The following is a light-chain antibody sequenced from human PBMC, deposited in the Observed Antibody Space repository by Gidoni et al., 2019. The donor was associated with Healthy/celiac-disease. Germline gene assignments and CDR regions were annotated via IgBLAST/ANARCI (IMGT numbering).Light chain of an antibody. Sequence: DIQMTQSPSSLSASVGDRVTITCRASQSISSYLNLYQQKPGKAPKLLIYAASSLQSGVPSRFSGSESGTDFTLTISSLQPEDFATYYCQQSDSTPPWTFGQGTKVEIK. CDR3: QQSDSTPPWT. V-gene: IGKV1-39*01. CDR1: QSISSY. CDR2: AAS. J-gene: IGKJ1*01.